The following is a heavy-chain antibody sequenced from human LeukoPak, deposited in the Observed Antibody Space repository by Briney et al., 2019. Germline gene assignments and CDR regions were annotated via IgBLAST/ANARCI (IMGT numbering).Heavy chain of an antibody. V-gene: IGHV3-48*04. CDR3: AKGNNYDFWSGYRAHFDY. Sequence: GGSLRLSCAASVFTFSSYSMNWVRQAPGKGLEWVSYISSSSSSTYYADSVKGRFTIPRDNAKNSLYLQMNSLRAEDMALYYCAKGNNYDFWSGYRAHFDYWGQGTLVTVSS. D-gene: IGHD3-3*01. CDR2: ISSSSSST. CDR1: VFTFSSYS. J-gene: IGHJ4*02.